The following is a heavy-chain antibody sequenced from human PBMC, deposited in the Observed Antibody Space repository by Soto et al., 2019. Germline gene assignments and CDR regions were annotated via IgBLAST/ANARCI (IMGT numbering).Heavy chain of an antibody. CDR2: ISYDGSNK. V-gene: IGHV3-30*18. CDR3: AKGSSKFWSGLHFDY. CDR1: GFTFSSYG. Sequence: QVQLVESGGGVVQPGRSLRLSCAASGFTFSSYGMHWVRQAPGKGLEWVAVISYDGSNKYYADSVKGRFTISRDNSKNTLYLQMNSLRAEDTAVYYCAKGSSKFWSGLHFDYWGQGTLVTVSS. D-gene: IGHD3-3*01. J-gene: IGHJ4*02.